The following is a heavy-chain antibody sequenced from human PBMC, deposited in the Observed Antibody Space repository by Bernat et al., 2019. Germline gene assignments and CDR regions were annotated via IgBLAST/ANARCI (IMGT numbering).Heavy chain of an antibody. CDR2: MRFNGNDK. J-gene: IGHJ4*02. CDR1: GFTLSNYG. CDR3: ATRPRQPES. Sequence: QVQLVESGGGVVQPGGSLRLSCAASGFTLSNYGIHWVRQAPGKGLEWVAFMRFNGNDKHYADSVKGRFTISRDNTKNSLYLEMNSLRGEDTAVYYCATRPRQPESWGQGTLVTVSS. D-gene: IGHD6-13*01. V-gene: IGHV3-30*02.